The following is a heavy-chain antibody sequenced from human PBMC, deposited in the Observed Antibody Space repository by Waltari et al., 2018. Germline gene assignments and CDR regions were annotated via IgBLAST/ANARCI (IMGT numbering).Heavy chain of an antibody. Sequence: QVQLQESGPGLVKPSGTLSLTCSVSGGSPHNYYLHWIRQPPGKGLEWIGFNYYGGGPDLNPSLKSRVTISVDTSKNQFSLRLTSVTAADTAVYYCARSRNYYDSTSYGSWGQGILVTVSS. D-gene: IGHD3-16*01. V-gene: IGHV4-59*01. CDR1: GGSPHNYY. CDR3: ARSRNYYDSTSYGS. CDR2: NYYGGGP. J-gene: IGHJ5*02.